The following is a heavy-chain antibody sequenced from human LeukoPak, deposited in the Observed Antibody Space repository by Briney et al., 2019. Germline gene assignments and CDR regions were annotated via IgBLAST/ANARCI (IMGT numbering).Heavy chain of an antibody. J-gene: IGHJ5*02. V-gene: IGHV4-59*01. D-gene: IGHD4-17*01. CDR1: GGSISSYY. CDR2: IYYSGST. Sequence: SETLSLTCTVSGGSISSYYWSWIRQPLGKGLGWIGYIYYSGSTNYNPSLKSRVTISVDTSKNQFSLKLSSVTAADTAVYYCARGKPHDYGDYVWGLDWFDPWGQGTLVTVSS. CDR3: ARGKPHDYGDYVWGLDWFDP.